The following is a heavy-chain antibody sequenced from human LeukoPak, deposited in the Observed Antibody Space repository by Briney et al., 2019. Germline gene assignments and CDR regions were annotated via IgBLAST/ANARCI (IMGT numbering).Heavy chain of an antibody. J-gene: IGHJ4*02. CDR2: LLHSGAT. Sequence: PSETLSLTCSVSGSSINSVYYWAWIRQPPGKGLEWIVSLLHSGATYYHPSLKSRVTISVDTSKNRFSLTLSSVTTADTAFYYCARLGSSITHYDYWGPGTLVTVSS. V-gene: IGHV4-38-2*02. CDR3: ARLGSSITHYDY. CDR1: GSSINSVYY. D-gene: IGHD5-12*01.